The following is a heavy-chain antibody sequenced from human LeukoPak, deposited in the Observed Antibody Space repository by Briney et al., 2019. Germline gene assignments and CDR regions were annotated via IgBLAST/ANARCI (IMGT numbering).Heavy chain of an antibody. CDR3: ARGHDYYDSQTGLYFDY. CDR1: GGSISSYY. D-gene: IGHD3-22*01. J-gene: IGHJ4*02. V-gene: IGHV4-4*09. Sequence: PSETLSLTCTVSGGSISSYYWSWIRQPPGKGLEWIGYIYTSGSTNYNPSLKSRVTMSVDTSKNQFSLKLSSVTAADTAVYYCARGHDYYDSQTGLYFDYWGQGTLVTVSS. CDR2: IYTSGST.